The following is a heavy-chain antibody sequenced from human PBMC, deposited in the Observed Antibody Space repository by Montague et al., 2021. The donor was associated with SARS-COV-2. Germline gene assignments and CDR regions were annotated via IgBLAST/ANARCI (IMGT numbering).Heavy chain of an antibody. V-gene: IGHV4-39*01. CDR3: ARHYYDSSGYYSPWYFDL. J-gene: IGHJ2*01. Sequence: SETLSLTCTVSGGSISSSSYYWGWIRQPPGKGLEWIGSIYYSGSTYYNPSLKSRVTISVDTSENQFSLKLSSVTAADTAVYHCARHYYDSSGYYSPWYFDLWGRGTLVTVSS. CDR1: GGSISSSSYY. CDR2: IYYSGST. D-gene: IGHD3-22*01.